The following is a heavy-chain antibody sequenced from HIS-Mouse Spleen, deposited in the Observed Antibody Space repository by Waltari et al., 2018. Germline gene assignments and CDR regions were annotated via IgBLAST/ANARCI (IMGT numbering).Heavy chain of an antibody. CDR2: IYYSGST. Sequence: QLQLQESGPGLVKPSETLSLTCTVAGGSISSSSYSWGCTRQPPGKGLEWIGSIYYSGSTYYNPSLKSRVTISVDTSKNQFSLKLSSVTAADTAVYYCAREIPYSSSWYDWYFDLWGRGTLVTVSS. V-gene: IGHV4-39*07. CDR3: AREIPYSSSWYDWYFDL. D-gene: IGHD6-13*01. CDR1: GGSISSSSYS. J-gene: IGHJ2*01.